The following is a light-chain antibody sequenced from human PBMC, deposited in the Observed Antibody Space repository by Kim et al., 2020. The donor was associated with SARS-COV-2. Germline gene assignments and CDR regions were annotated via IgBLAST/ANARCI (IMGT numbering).Light chain of an antibody. V-gene: IGKV3-11*01. Sequence: ANLDLYPGERAALSWRASQSVGTYLAWYQQKPGQAPRLLIYDASKRATGIPARFRGSGSGTDFTLTIGTLEPEDSAVYYCQQRGNFGQGTRLEIK. CDR3: QQRGN. J-gene: IGKJ5*01. CDR1: QSVGTY. CDR2: DAS.